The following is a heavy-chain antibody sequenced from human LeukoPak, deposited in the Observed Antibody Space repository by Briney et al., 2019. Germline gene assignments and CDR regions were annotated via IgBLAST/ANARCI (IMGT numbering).Heavy chain of an antibody. CDR2: IKQDGSEK. CDR1: GFTFSSYW. Sequence: AGGSLRLSCAASGFTFSSYWMSWVRQAPGKGLEWVANIKQDGSEKYYVDSVKGRFTISRDNAKNSLYLQMNSLRAEDTAVYYCARRNYYGSGSYYNGYYYYYYMDVWGKGTTVTVSS. CDR3: ARRNYYGSGSYYNGYYYYYYMDV. V-gene: IGHV3-7*01. D-gene: IGHD3-10*01. J-gene: IGHJ6*03.